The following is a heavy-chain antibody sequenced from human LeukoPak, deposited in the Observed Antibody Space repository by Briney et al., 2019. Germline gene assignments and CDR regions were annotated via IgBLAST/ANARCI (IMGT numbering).Heavy chain of an antibody. Sequence: PGGSLRLSCAASGFTFSSYAMNWVRQAPGKGLEWVSSISSSSGYIFYADSVKGRFTISRDNSKNIVYLQMDSLRVDDTALYYCARGGYQPYYYMDVWGTGTTVTVSS. CDR1: GFTFSSYA. CDR3: ARGGYQPYYYMDV. J-gene: IGHJ6*03. V-gene: IGHV3-21*01. D-gene: IGHD2-2*01. CDR2: ISSSSGYI.